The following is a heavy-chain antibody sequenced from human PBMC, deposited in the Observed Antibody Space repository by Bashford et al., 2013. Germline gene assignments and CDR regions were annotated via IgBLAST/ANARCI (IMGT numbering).Heavy chain of an antibody. D-gene: IGHD3-3*01. Sequence: ASVKVSCKASGYTFTSYAMHWVRQAPGQRLEWMGWINAGNGNTKYSQKFQGRVTITRDTSASTAYMELSRLTSDDTAVYYCARVKEFQNFWSGIDYWGQGTLVTVSS. V-gene: IGHV1-3*01. CDR2: INAGNGNT. CDR3: ARVKEFQNFWSGIDY. J-gene: IGHJ4*02. CDR1: GYTFTSYA.